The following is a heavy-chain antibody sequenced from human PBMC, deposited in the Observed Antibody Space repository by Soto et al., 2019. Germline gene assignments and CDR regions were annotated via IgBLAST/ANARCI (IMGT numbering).Heavy chain of an antibody. Sequence: SVKVSCKASGGTFSSYAISWVRQAPGQGLEWMGGIIPIFGTANYAQKFQGRVTITADESTSTAYMELSRLRSDDTAVYYCARGITMVRGVNTYYYYYGMDVWGQGTTVTVSS. CDR3: ARGITMVRGVNTYYYYYGMDV. J-gene: IGHJ6*02. CDR1: GGTFSSYA. CDR2: IIPIFGTA. V-gene: IGHV1-69*13. D-gene: IGHD3-10*01.